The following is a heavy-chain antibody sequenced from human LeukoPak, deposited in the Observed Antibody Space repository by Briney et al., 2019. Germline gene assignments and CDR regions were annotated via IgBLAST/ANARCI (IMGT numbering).Heavy chain of an antibody. CDR3: ARGGSYLPFDY. V-gene: IGHV3-7*01. J-gene: IGHJ4*02. CDR2: INENGSEK. D-gene: IGHD1-26*01. CDR1: GFTFTKYW. Sequence: GGSLRLSCAASGFTFTKYWMSWVRQAPGKGLEWVANINENGSEKKYLDSVKGRFTISRDNARNSLYLQMNSLRAEDTAVYYCARGGSYLPFDYWGQGTLVTVSS.